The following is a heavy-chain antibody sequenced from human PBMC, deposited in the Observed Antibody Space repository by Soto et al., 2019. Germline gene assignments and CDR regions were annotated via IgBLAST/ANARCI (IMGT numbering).Heavy chain of an antibody. D-gene: IGHD5-12*01. V-gene: IGHV4-39*01. CDR1: GGSISSSSYY. J-gene: IGHJ6*02. Sequence: QLQLQESGPGLVKPSETLSLTCTVSGGSISSSSYYWGWIRQPPGKGLEWIGSIYYSGSTYYNPSLKSRVTISVDTSKNQFSLKLSSVTAADTAVYYCVDSGYAYYYGMDVWGQGTTVTVSS. CDR3: VDSGYAYYYGMDV. CDR2: IYYSGST.